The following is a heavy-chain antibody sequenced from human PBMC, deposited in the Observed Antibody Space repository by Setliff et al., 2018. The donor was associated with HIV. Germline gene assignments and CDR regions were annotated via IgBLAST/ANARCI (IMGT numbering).Heavy chain of an antibody. V-gene: IGHV3-23*01. CDR3: AREASGSYNHLVY. CDR2: ISGRE. D-gene: IGHD1-26*01. J-gene: IGHJ4*02. Sequence: GGSLRLSCAASGFTFSNYAMSWVRQAPGKGLEWVSAISGREYYVDSVKGRFTSSRDNAKNTLYLQMNSLRAEDTAVYFCAREASGSYNHLVYWGQGTLVTVSS. CDR1: GFTFSNYA.